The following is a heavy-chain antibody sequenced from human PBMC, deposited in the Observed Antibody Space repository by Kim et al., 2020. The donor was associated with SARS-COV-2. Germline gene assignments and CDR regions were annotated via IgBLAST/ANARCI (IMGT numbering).Heavy chain of an antibody. V-gene: IGHV3-48*03. Sequence: VKGRFTIYRDNVKNSLYLQMNGLRAEDTAVYYCARDRWEHNIFLRPCDYWGQGTLVTVSS. J-gene: IGHJ4*02. CDR3: ARDRWEHNIFLRPCDY. D-gene: IGHD1-26*01.